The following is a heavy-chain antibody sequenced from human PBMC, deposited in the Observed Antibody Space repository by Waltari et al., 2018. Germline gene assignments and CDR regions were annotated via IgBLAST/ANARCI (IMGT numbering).Heavy chain of an antibody. CDR1: GFTLSSYA. V-gene: IGHV3-23*01. J-gene: IGHJ4*02. D-gene: IGHD6-19*01. CDR3: AKDSIAVAGTTPYYFDY. CDR2: IHGSGGST. Sequence: EVQLLESGGGVVQPGGSLSLSCASSGFTLSSYALSWVRQAPGRVLEWVSAIHGSGGSTYYADSVKGRFTISRDNSKNTLYLQMNSLRAEDTAVYYCAKDSIAVAGTTPYYFDYWGQGTLVTVSS.